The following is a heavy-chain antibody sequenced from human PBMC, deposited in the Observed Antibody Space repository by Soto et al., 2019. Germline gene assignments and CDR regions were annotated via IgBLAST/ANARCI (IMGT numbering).Heavy chain of an antibody. V-gene: IGHV4-39*01. CDR1: GGSISSNIYY. CDR2: IHYSGST. CDR3: ARVLKRILPTRFDP. J-gene: IGHJ5*02. Sequence: PSETLSLTCTVSGGSISSNIYYWGWIRQPPGKGLEWIGNIHYSGSTYYDSSLKSRVTISVDTSKNQFSLKLSSVTAADTAVYYCARVLKRILPTRFDPWGQGTLVTVSS. D-gene: IGHD1-26*01.